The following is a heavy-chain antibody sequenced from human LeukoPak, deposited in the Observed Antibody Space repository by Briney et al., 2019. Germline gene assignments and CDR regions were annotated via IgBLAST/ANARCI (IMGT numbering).Heavy chain of an antibody. V-gene: IGHV4-59*08. CDR1: GDSISSYY. CDR3: ARLYYDSSRYPNWFDP. J-gene: IGHJ5*02. CDR2: IYYSGST. Sequence: SETLSLTCTVSGDSISSYYWSWIRQPPGKGLEWVGYIYYSGSTNYNPSLKSRVTISVDTSKNQFSLKLSSVTAADTAVYYCARLYYDSSRYPNWFDPWGQGTLVTVSS. D-gene: IGHD3-22*01.